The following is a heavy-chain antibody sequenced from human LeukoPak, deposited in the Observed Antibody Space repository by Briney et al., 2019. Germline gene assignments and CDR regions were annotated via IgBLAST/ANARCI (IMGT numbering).Heavy chain of an antibody. J-gene: IGHJ4*02. D-gene: IGHD6-13*01. CDR3: TKLAAASPDY. V-gene: IGHV3-30*02. CDR2: IRYDGGIK. Sequence: GGSLRLSCAVSGFTFGIYDMHWVRQAPGKGLEWVAFIRYDGGIKYYADSVKGRFTISKDNSENTVSLQMNSLRPEDTAVYYCTKLAAASPDYWGQGTLVTVSS. CDR1: GFTFGIYD.